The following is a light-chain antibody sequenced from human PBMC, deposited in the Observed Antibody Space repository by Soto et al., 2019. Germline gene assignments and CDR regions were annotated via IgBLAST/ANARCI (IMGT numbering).Light chain of an antibody. V-gene: IGKV3-20*01. J-gene: IGKJ1*01. CDR1: QSVNSSY. CDR2: GAS. CDR3: QQYGSSLSWT. Sequence: QSPGTLSLSPGERATLSCXASQSVNSSYLAWYQQKPGQAPRLLIYGASNRATGFPDRFSGSGSGTDFTLTISRLEPEDFAVFYCQQYGSSLSWTFGQGTKVEIK.